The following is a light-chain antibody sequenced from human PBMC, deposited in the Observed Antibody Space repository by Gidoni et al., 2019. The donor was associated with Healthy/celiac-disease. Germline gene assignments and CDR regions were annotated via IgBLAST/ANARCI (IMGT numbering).Light chain of an antibody. Sequence: EIVLTQSPGTLSLSPGERATLSCRASQSVSSSYLAWYQQKPGQAPRLLIYGASSRATGIPDRFSGSGSGTDFTLTISRLETEDFAVYYCQKYGSSGTFGQGTKVEIK. V-gene: IGKV3-20*01. CDR1: QSVSSSY. CDR3: QKYGSSGT. CDR2: GAS. J-gene: IGKJ1*01.